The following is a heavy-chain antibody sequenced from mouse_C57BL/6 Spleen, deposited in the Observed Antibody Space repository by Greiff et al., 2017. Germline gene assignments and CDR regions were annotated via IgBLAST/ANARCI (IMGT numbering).Heavy chain of an antibody. CDR1: GFTFSSYG. CDR3: ARHAYDYDGWFAY. D-gene: IGHD2-4*01. Sequence: DVHLVESGGDLVKPGGSLKLSCAASGFTFSSYGMSWVRQTPDKRLEWVATISSGGSYTYYPDSVKGRFTISRDNAKNTLYLQMSSLKSEDTAMYYCARHAYDYDGWFAYWGQGTLGTVSA. J-gene: IGHJ3*01. CDR2: ISSGGSYT. V-gene: IGHV5-6*01.